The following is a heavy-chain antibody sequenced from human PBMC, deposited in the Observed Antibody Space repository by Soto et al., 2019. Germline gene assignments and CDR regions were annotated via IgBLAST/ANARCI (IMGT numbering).Heavy chain of an antibody. CDR1: GYTLTELS. D-gene: IGHD1-26*01. Sequence: ASVKVSCKVSGYTLTELSMHWVRQAPGKGLEWMGGFDPEDGETIYAQKFQGRVTMTEDTSTDTAYMELSSLRSEDTAVYYCATVPPKVGATVYYDYYYMDVWGKGTMVTVSS. CDR2: FDPEDGET. CDR3: ATVPPKVGATVYYDYYYMDV. J-gene: IGHJ6*03. V-gene: IGHV1-24*01.